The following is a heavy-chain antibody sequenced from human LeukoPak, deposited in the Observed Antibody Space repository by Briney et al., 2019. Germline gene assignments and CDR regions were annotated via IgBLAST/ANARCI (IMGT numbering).Heavy chain of an antibody. J-gene: IGHJ4*02. CDR3: ARGAAAGFGNFDY. CDR1: GFTFSSYA. CDR2: ISGSGGST. V-gene: IGHV3-23*01. D-gene: IGHD6-13*01. Sequence: RPGGSLRLSCAASGFTFSSYAMSWVRQAPGKGLEWVSAISGSGGSTYYADSVKGRFTISRDNSKNTLYLQMNSLRAEDTAVYYCARGAAAGFGNFDYWGQGTLVTVSS.